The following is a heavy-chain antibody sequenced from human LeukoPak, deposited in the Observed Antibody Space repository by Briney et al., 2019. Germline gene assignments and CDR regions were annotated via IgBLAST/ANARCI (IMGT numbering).Heavy chain of an antibody. V-gene: IGHV1-2*06. Sequence: ASVKVSCKASGYTFTGYYMHWVRQAPGQGLEWMGRINPNSGGTNYAQKFQGRVTMTRGTSISTAYMELSRLRSDDTAVYYCARVSYCGGDCYSGFDYWGQGTLVTVSS. CDR2: INPNSGGT. J-gene: IGHJ4*02. CDR3: ARVSYCGGDCYSGFDY. CDR1: GYTFTGYY. D-gene: IGHD2-21*02.